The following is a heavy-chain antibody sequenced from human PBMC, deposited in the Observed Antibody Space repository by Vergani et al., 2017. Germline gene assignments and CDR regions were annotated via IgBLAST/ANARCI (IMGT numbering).Heavy chain of an antibody. CDR2: IYSGGST. J-gene: IGHJ4*02. V-gene: IGHV3-53*05. CDR3: ARDATNTYYYDSSGYYLDY. D-gene: IGHD3-22*01. Sequence: EVQLVETGGGLIQPGGSLRLSCAASGFTVSSNYMSWVRQAPGKGLEWVSVIYSGGSTYYADSVKGRFTISRDNSKNTLYLQMNSLRAEDTAVYYCARDATNTYYYDSSGYYLDYWGQGTLVTVSS. CDR1: GFTVSSNY.